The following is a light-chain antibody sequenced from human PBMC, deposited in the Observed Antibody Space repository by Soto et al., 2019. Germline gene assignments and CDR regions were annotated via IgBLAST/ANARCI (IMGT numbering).Light chain of an antibody. CDR1: QIETYS. Sequence: SYDLTQPPSVSVAPGQTASLTCGGDQIETYSVHWYQQRPGQAPVLVVYDEGDRPSGIPERFSGSKSGASASLAISGLRSEDEADYYCAAWDDSLSGRVFGGGTKLTVL. J-gene: IGLJ3*02. V-gene: IGLV3-21*02. CDR3: AAWDDSLSGRV. CDR2: DEG.